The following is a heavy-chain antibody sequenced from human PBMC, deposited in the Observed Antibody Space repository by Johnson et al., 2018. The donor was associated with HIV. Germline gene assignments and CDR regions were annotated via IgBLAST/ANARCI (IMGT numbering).Heavy chain of an antibody. D-gene: IGHD1-26*01. V-gene: IGHV3-15*01. CDR3: ARVKGATNALDI. CDR1: GFTFSKPW. J-gene: IGHJ3*02. CDR2: IKSESDGGAT. Sequence: VQLVESGGGVLQPGRSLRLSCAGSGFTFSKPWLTWVRHAPGKALERIARIKSESDGGATDYSFPVRGRFTVSRDDSKNTLYLQMNSLKTEDTSLYYCARVKGATNALDIWGPGTLVTVSA.